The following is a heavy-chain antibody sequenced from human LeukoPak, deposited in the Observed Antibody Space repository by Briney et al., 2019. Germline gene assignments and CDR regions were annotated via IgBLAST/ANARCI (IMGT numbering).Heavy chain of an antibody. J-gene: IGHJ4*02. D-gene: IGHD5-18*01. CDR1: GFTFSSYG. V-gene: IGHV3-33*01. CDR3: ARDFARGYSYGSFDY. Sequence: GGSLRLSCAASGFTFSSYGMHWVRQAPGKGLEWVAVIWYDGSNKYYADSVKGRFTFSRDNSKNTLYLQMNSLRAEDTAVYYCARDFARGYSYGSFDYWGQGTLVTVSS. CDR2: IWYDGSNK.